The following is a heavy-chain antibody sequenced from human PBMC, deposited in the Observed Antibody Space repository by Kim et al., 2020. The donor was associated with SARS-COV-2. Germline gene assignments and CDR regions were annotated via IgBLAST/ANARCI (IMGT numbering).Heavy chain of an antibody. CDR2: IYYSGST. CDR3: ARRDTLLVPAT. D-gene: IGHD3-10*01. V-gene: IGHV4-39*01. J-gene: IGHJ5*02. CDR1: GGSISSSSSSSYY. Sequence: SETLSLTCTVSGGSISSSSSSSYYWVWIRQPPGKGLQWIGSIYYSGSTYSNPSLKSRVTISVDTSKNQFSLKLSSVTAADTAVYYCARRDTLLVPATWGQGTLVTVSS.